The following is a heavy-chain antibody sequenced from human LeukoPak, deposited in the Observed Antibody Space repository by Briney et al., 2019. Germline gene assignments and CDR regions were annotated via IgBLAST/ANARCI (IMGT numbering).Heavy chain of an antibody. CDR2: TYYSGST. V-gene: IGHV4-61*01. D-gene: IGHD7-27*01. CDR3: ARSLLGRSDY. J-gene: IGHJ4*02. Sequence: PSETLSLTCTVSGGSISSSSYYWSWFRQPPGKGLEWIGYTYYSGSTNYNPSLKSRVTISPDTSKNQFSLKLSSVTAADTAVYYCARSLLGRSDYWGRGTLVTVSS. CDR1: GGSISSSSYY.